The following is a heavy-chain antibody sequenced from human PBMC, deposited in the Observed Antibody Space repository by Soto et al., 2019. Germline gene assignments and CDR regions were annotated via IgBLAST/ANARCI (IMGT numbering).Heavy chain of an antibody. Sequence: PGGSLRLSCAASGFTFSDYYMSWIRQAPEKGLEWVSYISRSSSYTNYADSVKGRFTISRDNAKNSLYPQMNSLRAEDTAVYYCARAPGGWYYDFWSGPIDYWGQGTLVTVSS. D-gene: IGHD3-3*01. CDR2: ISRSSSYT. J-gene: IGHJ4*02. V-gene: IGHV3-11*06. CDR1: GFTFSDYY. CDR3: ARAPGGWYYDFWSGPIDY.